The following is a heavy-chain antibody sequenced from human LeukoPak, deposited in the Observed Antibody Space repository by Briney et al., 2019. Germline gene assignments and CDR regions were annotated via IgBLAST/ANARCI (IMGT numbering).Heavy chain of an antibody. D-gene: IGHD3-3*01. CDR2: ISSSSSSTI. CDR1: GFTFSSYS. V-gene: IGHV3-48*04. CDR3: AKGHITIFGVVEY. Sequence: PGGSLRLSCAASGFTFSSYSMNWVRQAPGKGLEWVSYISSSSSSTIYYADSVKGRFTISRDNAKNSLYLQMNSLRAEDTAVYYCAKGHITIFGVVEYWGQGTLVTVSS. J-gene: IGHJ4*02.